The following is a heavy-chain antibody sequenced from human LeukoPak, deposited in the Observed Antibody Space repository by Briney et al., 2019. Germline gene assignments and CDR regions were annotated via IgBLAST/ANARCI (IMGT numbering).Heavy chain of an antibody. D-gene: IGHD5-18*01. CDR3: ARDSLQPTAMVTEADY. CDR2: ISPIFGTA. V-gene: IGHV1-69*05. CDR1: GGTFSSYA. J-gene: IGHJ4*02. Sequence: ASVKVSCKASGGTFSSYAISWVRQATGQGLEWMGRISPIFGTANYAQKFQGRVTITTDESTSTAYMELSSLRSEDTAVYYCARDSLQPTAMVTEADYWGQGTLVTVSS.